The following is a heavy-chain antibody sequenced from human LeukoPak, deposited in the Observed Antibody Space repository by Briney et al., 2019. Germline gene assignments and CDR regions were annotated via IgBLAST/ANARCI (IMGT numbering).Heavy chain of an antibody. J-gene: IGHJ6*03. Sequence: GGSLRLSCAASGFTLTTYAMNWVRQAPGRGLEWVSGFSGSGGTTYYADSVKGRFTISRDNSKNTLYLQMNSLRAEDTAVYYCANGNRCTSPNCLGYYYFYMDIWGKGTTVTVSS. CDR2: FSGSGGTT. CDR3: ANGNRCTSPNCLGYYYFYMDI. D-gene: IGHD2-8*01. V-gene: IGHV3-23*01. CDR1: GFTLTTYA.